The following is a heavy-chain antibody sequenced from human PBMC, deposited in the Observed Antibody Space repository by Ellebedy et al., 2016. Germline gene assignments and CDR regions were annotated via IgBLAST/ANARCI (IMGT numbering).Heavy chain of an antibody. V-gene: IGHV4-34*01. CDR1: GGSFSGYY. Sequence: SETLSLTXAVYGGSFSGYYWSWIRQPPGKGLEWIWEINHSGSTNYNPSLKRRVTISVATSKNQFSLKLSSVTAADTAVYYGARRYDILTGYSYWYFDLWGRGTLVTVSS. D-gene: IGHD3-9*01. J-gene: IGHJ2*01. CDR3: ARRYDILTGYSYWYFDL. CDR2: INHSGST.